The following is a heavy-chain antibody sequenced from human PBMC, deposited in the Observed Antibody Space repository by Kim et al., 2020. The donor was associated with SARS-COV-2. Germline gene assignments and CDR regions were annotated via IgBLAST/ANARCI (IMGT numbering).Heavy chain of an antibody. Sequence: GGSLRLSCAASGFTFSSYSMNWVRQAPGKGLEWVSYISSSSSTIYYADSVKGRFTISRDNAKNSLYLQMNSLRDEDTAVYYCARVAYSSGWYGMDVWGQGTTVTVSS. CDR2: ISSSSSTI. CDR3: ARVAYSSGWYGMDV. J-gene: IGHJ6*02. D-gene: IGHD6-19*01. V-gene: IGHV3-48*02. CDR1: GFTFSSYS.